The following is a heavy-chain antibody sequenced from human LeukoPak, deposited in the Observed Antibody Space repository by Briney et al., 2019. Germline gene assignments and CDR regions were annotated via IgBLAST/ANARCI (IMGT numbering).Heavy chain of an antibody. V-gene: IGHV1-8*01. D-gene: IGHD2-15*01. J-gene: IGHJ6*02. Sequence: ASVKVSCKASGYTFTSYDVNWVRQATGQGLKWMGWMNPNSGNTGLAQKFQGRVTLTRDTSLSTAYMELSNLRSDDTAVYYCARDEVVAAPNYFGMVVWGQGTTVSVSS. CDR1: GYTFTSYD. CDR3: ARDEVVAAPNYFGMVV. CDR2: MNPNSGNT.